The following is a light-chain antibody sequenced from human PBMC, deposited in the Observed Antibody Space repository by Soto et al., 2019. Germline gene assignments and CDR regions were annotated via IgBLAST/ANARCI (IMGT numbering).Light chain of an antibody. CDR2: QDS. V-gene: IGLV3-1*01. CDR1: KLGDKY. Sequence: SYELTQPPSVSVSPGQTASITCSGDKLGDKYACWYQQKPGQSPVLVIYQDSKRPSGIPERFSGSNSGNTATLTISGTQAMDEADYYCQAWDSSTEKFGGGTQLTVL. J-gene: IGLJ2*01. CDR3: QAWDSSTEK.